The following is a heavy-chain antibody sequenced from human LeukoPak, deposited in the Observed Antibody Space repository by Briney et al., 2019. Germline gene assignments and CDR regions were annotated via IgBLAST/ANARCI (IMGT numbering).Heavy chain of an antibody. CDR1: GGSISPYY. Sequence: SETLSLTCTVSGGSISPYYWSWIRQPPGKGLEWIGYIYYSGSTDYNPSLKSRVTISVDTSKNHFSLKLSSVTAADTAVYFCARRSGISGWPHDYWGQGTLVTVSS. CDR3: ARRSGISGWPHDY. D-gene: IGHD6-19*01. J-gene: IGHJ4*02. CDR2: IYYSGST. V-gene: IGHV4-59*01.